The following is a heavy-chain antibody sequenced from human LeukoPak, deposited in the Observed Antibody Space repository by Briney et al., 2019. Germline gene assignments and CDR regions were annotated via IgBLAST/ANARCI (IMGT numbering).Heavy chain of an antibody. Sequence: PSEALSLTCSVSGGSISSYYWSWLRQPPGKGLEWIGYIYYSGSTNYNPSLKSRVTISVDTSKNQFSLKLSSVTAADTAVYYCARGPRISMVRGDPYYYYYYMDVWGKGTTVTVSS. CDR3: ARGPRISMVRGDPYYYYYYMDV. J-gene: IGHJ6*03. CDR1: GGSISSYY. CDR2: IYYSGST. V-gene: IGHV4-59*01. D-gene: IGHD3-10*01.